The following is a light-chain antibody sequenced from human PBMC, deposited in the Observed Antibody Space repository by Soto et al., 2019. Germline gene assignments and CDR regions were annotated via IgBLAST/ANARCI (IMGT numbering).Light chain of an antibody. CDR3: SSYAGSNNVV. V-gene: IGLV2-8*01. J-gene: IGLJ2*01. Sequence: QSALTQPPSASGSPGQSVTISCTGTSSDVGGYNYVSWYQQHRGKAPKLMIYEVSKRPSGVPDRFSGSKSGNTASLTVSGLQDEDEADYYCSSYAGSNNVVFGGGTKVTVL. CDR2: EVS. CDR1: SSDVGGYNY.